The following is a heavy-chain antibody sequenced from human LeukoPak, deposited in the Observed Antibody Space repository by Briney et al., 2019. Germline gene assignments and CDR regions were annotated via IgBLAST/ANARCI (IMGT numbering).Heavy chain of an antibody. CDR1: GGSISSYY. J-gene: IGHJ5*02. D-gene: IGHD6-6*01. Sequence: SETLSLNCTVSGGSISSYYWSWIRQPPGKGLEWIGYIYYSGSTNYNPSLKSRVTISVDTSKNQFSLKLSSVTAADTAVYYCARVGGFEYSSSSGWWFDPWGQGTLVTVSS. CDR3: ARVGGFEYSSSSGWWFDP. CDR2: IYYSGST. V-gene: IGHV4-59*01.